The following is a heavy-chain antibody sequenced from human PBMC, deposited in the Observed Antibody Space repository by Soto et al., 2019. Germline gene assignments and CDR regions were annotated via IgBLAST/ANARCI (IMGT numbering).Heavy chain of an antibody. D-gene: IGHD5-18*01. CDR2: INHRGST. CDR3: GRGRGGYSYGGLDS. CDR1: GGSFSDHF. J-gene: IGHJ4*02. Sequence: QVQLQQWGAGLLKPSETLSLTCGVYGGSFSDHFWSWIRQSPGKELEWIGEINHRGSTNYNPSLKSRVAISVETSKTQFSLYLRSVTAADTAVYYCGRGRGGYSYGGLDSWGQGTLVTVSS. V-gene: IGHV4-34*01.